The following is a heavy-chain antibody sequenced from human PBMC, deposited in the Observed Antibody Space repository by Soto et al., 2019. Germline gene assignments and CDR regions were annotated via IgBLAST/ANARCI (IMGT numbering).Heavy chain of an antibody. CDR1: GGPLNSNY. V-gene: IGHV4-34*01. Sequence: SETLSLTCAVYGGPLNSNYWTWVRQPPGKGLEWIGEINHRGSTNYNASLESRVTISVDTSKNQFSLNLKSVTAADTAVYYCLSARFDHWGQGTQVTVSS. CDR3: LSARFDH. CDR2: INHRGST. J-gene: IGHJ4*02. D-gene: IGHD6-19*01.